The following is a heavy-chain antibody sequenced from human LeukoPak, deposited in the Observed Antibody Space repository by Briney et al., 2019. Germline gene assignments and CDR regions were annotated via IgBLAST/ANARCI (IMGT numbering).Heavy chain of an antibody. V-gene: IGHV1-46*01. D-gene: IGHD3-22*01. CDR3: ARDLLIYYDSSGSFDY. Sequence: RASVKVSCKASGYTFTSYYMHWVRQAPGQGLEWMGIINPSGGSTSYAQKFQGRVTMTRDTSTSTVYMELSSLRSEDTAVYYCARDLLIYYDSSGSFDYWGQGTLVTVSS. CDR2: INPSGGST. CDR1: GYTFTSYY. J-gene: IGHJ4*02.